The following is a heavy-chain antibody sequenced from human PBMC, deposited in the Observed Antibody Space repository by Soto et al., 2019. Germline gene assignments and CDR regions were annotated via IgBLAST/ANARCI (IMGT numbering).Heavy chain of an antibody. V-gene: IGHV1-18*04. Sequence: QVQLVQSGAEVKKPGASVKVSCKASGYTFTSYGISWVRQAPGQGLEWMGWISAYNGNTNYAQKFQGRVTMTRNTSISTAYMEPSSLRSEDTAVYYCARGRITIFGVVINPWFDPWGQGTLVTVSS. D-gene: IGHD3-3*01. CDR1: GYTFTSYG. J-gene: IGHJ5*02. CDR3: ARGRITIFGVVINPWFDP. CDR2: ISAYNGNT.